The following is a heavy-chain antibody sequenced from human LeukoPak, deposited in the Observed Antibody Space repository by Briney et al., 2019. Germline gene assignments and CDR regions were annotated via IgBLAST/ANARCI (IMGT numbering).Heavy chain of an antibody. CDR2: IYYSGST. Sequence: SETLSLTCTVSGGSISSSSYYWGWIRQPPGKGLEWIGSIYYSGSTYYNPSLKSRVTISVDTSKNQFSLKLSSVTAADTAVYYCARSGLLWFGELSPPNWFDPWGQGTLVTVSS. J-gene: IGHJ5*02. CDR1: GGSISSSSYY. CDR3: ARSGLLWFGELSPPNWFDP. V-gene: IGHV4-39*07. D-gene: IGHD3-10*01.